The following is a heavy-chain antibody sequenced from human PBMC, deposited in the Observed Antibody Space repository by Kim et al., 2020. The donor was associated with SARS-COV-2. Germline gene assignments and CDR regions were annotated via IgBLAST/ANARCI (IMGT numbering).Heavy chain of an antibody. Sequence: STSYAQKFQGRVTMTRDTSTSTVYMELSSLRSEDTAVYYCARGGVAGSDYWGQGTLVTVSS. J-gene: IGHJ4*02. CDR2: ST. D-gene: IGHD6-19*01. V-gene: IGHV1-46*01. CDR3: ARGGVAGSDY.